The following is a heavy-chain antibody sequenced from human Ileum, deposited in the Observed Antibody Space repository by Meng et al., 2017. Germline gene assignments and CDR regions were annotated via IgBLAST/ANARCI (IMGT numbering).Heavy chain of an antibody. CDR3: AREWSGSYRHFDY. J-gene: IGHJ4*02. V-gene: IGHV4-4*03. CDR2: SHHSGST. Sequence: VQQTATGPRLLKPPGPLTPSCAVSGGSIGTRWWRSWVRQPPGKGLEWIGESHHSGSTNYNPSLKSRVTISVDKSKNQFSLKLYSVTAADTAVYYCAREWSGSYRHFDYWGQGTLVTVSS. D-gene: IGHD1-26*01. CDR1: GGSIGTRWW.